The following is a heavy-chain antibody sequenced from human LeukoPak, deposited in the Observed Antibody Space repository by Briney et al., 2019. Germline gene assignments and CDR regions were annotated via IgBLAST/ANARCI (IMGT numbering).Heavy chain of an antibody. CDR1: GGTFSSYA. D-gene: IGHD2-15*01. Sequence: GASVKVSCKASGGTFSSYAISWVRQAPGQGLEWMGGIIPIFGTANYAQKFQGRVTITADKSTSTAYMELSSLRSEDTAVYYCARDVRDIVVVVASPEDYYYGMDVWGKGTTVTVSS. V-gene: IGHV1-69*06. CDR3: ARDVRDIVVVVASPEDYYYGMDV. CDR2: IIPIFGTA. J-gene: IGHJ6*04.